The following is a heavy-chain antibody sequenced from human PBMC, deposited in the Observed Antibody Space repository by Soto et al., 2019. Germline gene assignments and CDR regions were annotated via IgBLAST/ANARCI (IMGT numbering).Heavy chain of an antibody. Sequence: QVHLQESGPGLVKPSQTLSLTCTVSGGSISSGGYDWSWIRQHPGKGLEWIGYIYYSGSTYYNPSLKSRVTISVDTSKNQFSLKLSSVTAADTAVYYCAREDYGGQGYFDLWGRGTLVTVSS. D-gene: IGHD4-17*01. CDR2: IYYSGST. CDR1: GGSISSGGYD. V-gene: IGHV4-31*03. J-gene: IGHJ2*01. CDR3: AREDYGGQGYFDL.